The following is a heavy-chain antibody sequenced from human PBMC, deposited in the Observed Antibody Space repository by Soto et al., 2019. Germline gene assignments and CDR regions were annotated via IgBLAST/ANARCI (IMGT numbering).Heavy chain of an antibody. Sequence: ASVKVSCKASGYTFTGYYLHWVRQAPGHGLEWMGSVNPDSGVTQYAQRFHGRVTMTRDTSISTAYLEMSRLKSDDTALYYCVTEGYGYSRVPQHYWGRGTLATVSS. CDR3: VTEGYGYSRVPQHY. D-gene: IGHD5-12*01. V-gene: IGHV1-2*02. CDR2: VNPDSGVT. J-gene: IGHJ4*02. CDR1: GYTFTGYY.